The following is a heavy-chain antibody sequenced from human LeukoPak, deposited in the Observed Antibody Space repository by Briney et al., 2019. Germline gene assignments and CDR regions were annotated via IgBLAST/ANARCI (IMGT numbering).Heavy chain of an antibody. CDR2: INPNSGGT. CDR3: ARESPTYGFWSGYPDY. Sequence: ASVKVSCKASGYTFTGYYMHWARQAPGQGLEWMGWINPNSGGTKYAQKFQGRVTMTRDTSISTAYMELSRVRSDDTAVYYCARESPTYGFWSGYPDYWGQGTLVTVSS. CDR1: GYTFTGYY. J-gene: IGHJ4*02. V-gene: IGHV1-2*02. D-gene: IGHD3-3*01.